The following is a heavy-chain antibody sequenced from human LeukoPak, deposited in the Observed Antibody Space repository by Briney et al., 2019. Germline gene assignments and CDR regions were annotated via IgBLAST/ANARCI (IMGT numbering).Heavy chain of an antibody. D-gene: IGHD2-2*02. CDR1: GFTFSSYS. CDR2: ISSSSSYI. CDR3: ARDRYCSSTSCYIYYYYYGMDV. V-gene: IGHV3-21*01. Sequence: GGSLRLSCAASGFTFSSYSMNWVRQAPGKGLEWVSSISSSSSYIYYADSVKGRLTISRDNAKNSLYLQMNSLRAEDTAVYYCARDRYCSSTSCYIYYYYYGMDVWGQGTTVTVSS. J-gene: IGHJ6*02.